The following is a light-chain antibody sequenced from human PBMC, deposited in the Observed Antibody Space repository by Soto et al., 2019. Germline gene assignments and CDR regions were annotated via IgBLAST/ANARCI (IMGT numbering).Light chain of an antibody. J-gene: IGKJ1*01. CDR3: QQYYHWPRT. Sequence: EIVLTQSPGTLSLSPGERATLSRRASQSVASNLAWYQQKPGQTPRLLIYAASTRATGIPARFSGSGSGTDFNLTITSLQSEDFAVYYCQQYYHWPRTFGQGTKVDIK. V-gene: IGKV3-15*01. CDR1: QSVASN. CDR2: AAS.